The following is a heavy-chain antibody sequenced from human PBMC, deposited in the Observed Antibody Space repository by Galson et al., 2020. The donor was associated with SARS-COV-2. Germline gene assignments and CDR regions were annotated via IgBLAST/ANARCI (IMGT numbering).Heavy chain of an antibody. D-gene: IGHD3-22*01. J-gene: IGHJ3*02. CDR2: INPNSGGP. CDR3: ARGHYYDSSGYLDAFDI. Sequence: ASVTVSCQASGYTFTGYYMHWVRQAPGQGLEWMGWINPNSGGPNYAQKFQGRVTMTRDTSISTAYMELSRLRSDDTAVYYCARGHYYDSSGYLDAFDIWGQGTMVTVSS. V-gene: IGHV1-2*02. CDR1: GYTFTGYY.